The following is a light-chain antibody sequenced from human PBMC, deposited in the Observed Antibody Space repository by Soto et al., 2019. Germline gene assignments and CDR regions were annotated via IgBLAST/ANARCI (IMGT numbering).Light chain of an antibody. CDR3: GTWDSSLSAVL. CDR2: DNN. V-gene: IGLV1-51*01. J-gene: IGLJ2*01. CDR1: SSNIGNNY. Sequence: QSVLTQPPSVSAAPGLKVTISCSGSSSNIGNNYVSWYQQLPGTAPKLLIYDNNNRPSGIPDRFSGSKSGTSATLGITGLQTGDEADYYCGTWDSSLSAVLFGGGTKLTVL.